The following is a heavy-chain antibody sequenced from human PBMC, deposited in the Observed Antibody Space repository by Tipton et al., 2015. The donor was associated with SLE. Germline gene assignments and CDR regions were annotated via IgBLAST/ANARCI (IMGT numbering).Heavy chain of an antibody. CDR2: IYSGGST. V-gene: IGHV3-66*02. CDR1: GFTVSSNY. CDR3: AREQRITMIVVVHWYFDL. D-gene: IGHD3-22*01. Sequence: SLRLSCAASGFTVSSNYMSWVRQAPGKGLEWVSVIYSGGSTYYADSVKGRFTISRDSSKNTLYLQMNSLRAEDTAVYYCAREQRITMIVVVHWYFDLWGRGTLVTVSS. J-gene: IGHJ2*01.